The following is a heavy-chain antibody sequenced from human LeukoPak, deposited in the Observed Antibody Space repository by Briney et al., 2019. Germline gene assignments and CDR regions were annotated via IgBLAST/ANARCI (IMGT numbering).Heavy chain of an antibody. D-gene: IGHD3-22*01. CDR2: IDPSDSYT. V-gene: IGHV5-10-1*01. CDR1: GYSFTSYW. CDR3: AYAVGDYDSFDY. J-gene: IGHJ4*02. Sequence: GESLKSSCKGSGYSFTSYWITWVRQMPGKGLEWMGTIDPSDSYTNYSPSFQGHVTISADKSISTAYLQWSSLKASDTAMYYCAYAVGDYDSFDYWGQGTLVTVSS.